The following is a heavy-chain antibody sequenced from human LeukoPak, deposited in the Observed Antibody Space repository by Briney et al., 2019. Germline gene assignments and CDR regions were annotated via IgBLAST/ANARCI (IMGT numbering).Heavy chain of an antibody. Sequence: HPGRSLRLSCAASGFTFSSYAMHWVRQAPGKGLEWVAVISYDGSNKYYADSVKGRFTISRDNSKNTLYLQMNSLRAEDTAVYYCARDFYSGSYFGATFDYWGQGTLVTVSS. V-gene: IGHV3-30-3*01. CDR1: GFTFSSYA. CDR2: ISYDGSNK. CDR3: ARDFYSGSYFGATFDY. J-gene: IGHJ4*02. D-gene: IGHD1-26*01.